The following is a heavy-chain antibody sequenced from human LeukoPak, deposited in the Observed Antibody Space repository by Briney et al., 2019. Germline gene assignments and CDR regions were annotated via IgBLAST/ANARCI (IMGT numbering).Heavy chain of an antibody. J-gene: IGHJ3*02. D-gene: IGHD4-11*01. CDR1: GGSISSSSYY. Sequence: PSETLSLTCTVSGGSISSSSYYWGWIRQPPGKGLEWIGSIYYSGSTYYNPSLKSRVTISVDTSKNQFSLKLSSVTAADTAVYYCASPTETIDDAFDIWGQGTMVTVSS. V-gene: IGHV4-39*01. CDR2: IYYSGST. CDR3: ASPTETIDDAFDI.